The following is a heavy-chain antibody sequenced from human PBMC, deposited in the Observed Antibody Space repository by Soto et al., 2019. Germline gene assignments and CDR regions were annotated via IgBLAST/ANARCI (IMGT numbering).Heavy chain of an antibody. J-gene: IGHJ6*02. CDR3: ARSGVVIGYGMDV. Sequence: SETLSLTCTVSGGSISSGGYYWSWIRQHPGKGLEWIGYIYYSGSTYYNPSLKSRVTISVDTSKNQFSLKLSSVTAADTAVYYCARSGVVIGYGMDVWGQGTTVTVSS. CDR1: GGSISSGGYY. D-gene: IGHD3-3*01. V-gene: IGHV4-31*03. CDR2: IYYSGST.